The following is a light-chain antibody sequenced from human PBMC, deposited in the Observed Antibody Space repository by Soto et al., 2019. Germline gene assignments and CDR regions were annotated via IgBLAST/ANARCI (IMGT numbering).Light chain of an antibody. Sequence: DIQMTQSPSSLSASVGDTVTITCRASQHITNDCAWYQQKAGRAPKCLILLASRLQTGVPSRFSGSGSGTEFTLTISSLQPEDFATYYCRHHNGYPPVFGQWTKVEIK. J-gene: IGKJ2*01. V-gene: IGKV1-17*01. CDR1: QHITND. CDR2: LAS. CDR3: RHHNGYPPV.